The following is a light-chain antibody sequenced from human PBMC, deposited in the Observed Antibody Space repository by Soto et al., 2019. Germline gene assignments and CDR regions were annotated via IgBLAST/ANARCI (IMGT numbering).Light chain of an antibody. CDR3: SSSAGTNPMV. CDR2: EVS. Sequence: QSALTQPPSASGSPGQSVTISCTGTSSDIGASNYVSWYRQHPGKAPKLMISEVSKRPSGVPDRFSGSKSGNTASLSVSGLQAEDEADYYCSSSAGTNPMVFGGGTKLTVL. CDR1: SSDIGASNY. J-gene: IGLJ2*01. V-gene: IGLV2-8*01.